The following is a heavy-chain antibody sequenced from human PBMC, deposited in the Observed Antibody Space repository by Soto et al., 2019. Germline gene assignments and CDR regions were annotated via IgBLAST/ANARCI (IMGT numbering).Heavy chain of an antibody. V-gene: IGHV1-18*01. CDR2: ISAYNGNT. CDR3: ARGPYYYDSSPDYYYYGMVV. J-gene: IGHJ6*02. Sequence: GASVKVSCKASGYTFTSYGISWVRQAPGQGLEWMGWISAYNGNTNYAQKLQGRVTITADESTSTAYMELSSLRSEDTAVYYCARGPYYYDSSPDYYYYGMVVWGQGTTVTVSS. CDR1: GYTFTSYG. D-gene: IGHD3-22*01.